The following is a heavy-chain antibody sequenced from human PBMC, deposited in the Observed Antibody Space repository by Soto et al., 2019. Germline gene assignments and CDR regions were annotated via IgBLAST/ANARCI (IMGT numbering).Heavy chain of an antibody. D-gene: IGHD3-22*01. V-gene: IGHV5-51*01. Sequence: PGESLKISCEGSGYSFTNCWIGWVRQMPGKGLEWMGIVYPRDSDTRYSPSFQGQVTIAADKSISTAYLQWSSLKASDTAMYYCATLYYYDHQGLMDVWGQGTTVTVSS. J-gene: IGHJ6*02. CDR1: GYSFTNCW. CDR2: VYPRDSDT. CDR3: ATLYYYDHQGLMDV.